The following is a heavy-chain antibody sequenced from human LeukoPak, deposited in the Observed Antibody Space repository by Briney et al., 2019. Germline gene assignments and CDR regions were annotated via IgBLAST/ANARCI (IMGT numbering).Heavy chain of an antibody. CDR2: IIPIVGTA. Sequence: ASVKLSCKASGFTFSSYAISWVRQAPGQGLEWMARIIPIVGTANYAQKFQGRVTITTDESTSTAYMELSSLRSEDTAVYYCARDPNLRQMEPISYAFDIWGQGTMVTVSS. D-gene: IGHD5-24*01. V-gene: IGHV1-69*05. CDR3: ARDPNLRQMEPISYAFDI. J-gene: IGHJ3*02. CDR1: GFTFSSYA.